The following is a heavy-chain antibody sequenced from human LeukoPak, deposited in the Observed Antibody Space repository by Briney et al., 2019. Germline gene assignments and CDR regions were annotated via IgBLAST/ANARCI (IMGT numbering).Heavy chain of an antibody. Sequence: SETLSLTCTVSGGSISSYYWNWIRQPPGKGLEWIGYIYYSGSTKYNPSLESRVTISVDSSKNQFSLKLSAVTAADTAVYYCARGVPQRWVHWFDPWGQGTLVTVSS. V-gene: IGHV4-59*01. J-gene: IGHJ5*02. CDR1: GGSISSYY. D-gene: IGHD4-23*01. CDR3: ARGVPQRWVHWFDP. CDR2: IYYSGST.